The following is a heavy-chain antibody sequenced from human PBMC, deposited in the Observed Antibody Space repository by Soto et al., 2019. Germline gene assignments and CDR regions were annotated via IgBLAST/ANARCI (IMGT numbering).Heavy chain of an antibody. Sequence: QVQLQESGPGLVKPSQTLSLTCTVSGGSISSGGYYWSWIRQHPGKGLEWIGYIYYSGSTYYNPSLKSRLTIPVDTSKNQFPLKRSCVSVSGTVVDYCACAHTGGFGESNAFDVWGQGTMVTVSS. J-gene: IGHJ3*01. D-gene: IGHD3-10*01. CDR2: IYYSGST. CDR3: ACAHTGGFGESNAFDV. CDR1: GGSISSGGYY. V-gene: IGHV4-31*03.